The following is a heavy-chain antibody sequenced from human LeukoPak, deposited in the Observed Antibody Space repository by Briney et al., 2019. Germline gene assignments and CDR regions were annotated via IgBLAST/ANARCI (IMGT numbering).Heavy chain of an antibody. Sequence: PSETLSLTCTVSGGSISSYYWSWIRQPAGKGLEWIGRIYTSGSTNYNPSLKSRVTMSVDTSKNQFSLKLSSVTAADTAVYYCARGRGITIFGVVNDYWGQGTLVTVSS. D-gene: IGHD3-3*01. J-gene: IGHJ4*02. CDR2: IYTSGST. V-gene: IGHV4-4*07. CDR1: GGSISSYY. CDR3: ARGRGITIFGVVNDY.